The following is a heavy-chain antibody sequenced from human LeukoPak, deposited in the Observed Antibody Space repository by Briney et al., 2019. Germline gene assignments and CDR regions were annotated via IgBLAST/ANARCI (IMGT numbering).Heavy chain of an antibody. V-gene: IGHV3-21*01. CDR3: ARDPYSGNYGTYYYYYMDV. Sequence: KAGGSLRLSCAASGFTFSNYNMNWVRQAPGKAMEWVSSITSSGTYTFYADSVKGRFTISRDNAKNSLYLQMDSLGPEDTAVYYCARDPYSGNYGTYYYYYMDVWGKGTTVTISS. D-gene: IGHD1-26*01. J-gene: IGHJ6*03. CDR2: ITSSGTYT. CDR1: GFTFSNYN.